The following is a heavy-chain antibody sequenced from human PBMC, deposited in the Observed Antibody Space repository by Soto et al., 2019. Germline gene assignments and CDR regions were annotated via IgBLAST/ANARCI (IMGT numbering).Heavy chain of an antibody. Sequence: EVQLLESGGGLVQPGGSLRLSCAASGFTFSSHVMSWVHQAPGKGLEWVSGISTGGGSTDYADSVKGRFTISRDNSKNTMHLQMKSLRAEDTAVYYCARSREIIASAGSFDYWGQGTLVTVSS. D-gene: IGHD6-25*01. CDR3: ARSREIIASAGSFDY. V-gene: IGHV3-23*01. CDR2: ISTGGGST. J-gene: IGHJ4*02. CDR1: GFTFSSHV.